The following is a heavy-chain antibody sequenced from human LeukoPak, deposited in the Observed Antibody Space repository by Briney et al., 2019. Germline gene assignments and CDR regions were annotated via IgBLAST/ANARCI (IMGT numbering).Heavy chain of an antibody. Sequence: GASVKVSCKAFRSSLTGYYMHRVRQAPGQGLEWMGWINPNSGGTNYAQKFQGRVTMTRDTSISTAYMELSRLRSDDTAVYYCARDMEDSSGYYPEYYFDYWGQGTLVTVSS. CDR3: ARDMEDSSGYYPEYYFDY. J-gene: IGHJ4*02. CDR1: RSSLTGYY. V-gene: IGHV1-2*02. D-gene: IGHD3-22*01. CDR2: INPNSGGT.